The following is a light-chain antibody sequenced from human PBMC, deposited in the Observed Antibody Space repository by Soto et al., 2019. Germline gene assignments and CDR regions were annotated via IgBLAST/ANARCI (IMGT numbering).Light chain of an antibody. Sequence: QSVLTQSPSASGTPGQTVTISSSGSSSNIGTNYVSWYQQLPGTAPRLLIYGNNQRPSGVPDRFSGSRSGTSASLAISGLRSEDEADYYCASWDDSLSGVVFGGGTKLTVL. V-gene: IGLV1-47*01. CDR3: ASWDDSLSGVV. J-gene: IGLJ3*02. CDR1: SSNIGTNY. CDR2: GNN.